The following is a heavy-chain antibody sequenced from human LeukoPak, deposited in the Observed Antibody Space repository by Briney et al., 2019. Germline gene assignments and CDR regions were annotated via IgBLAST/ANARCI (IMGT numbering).Heavy chain of an antibody. CDR1: GFTFSSYA. CDR2: ISGSGATT. CDR3: AKDLYYYDSSRGRYFDY. Sequence: GGSLRLSCAASGFTFSSYAMSWVRQAPGKGLEWVSGISGSGATTYYADSVKGRFTISRDNSKNTLYLQMNSLRAEDTAVYYCAKDLYYYDSSRGRYFDYWGQGTLVTVAS. J-gene: IGHJ4*02. D-gene: IGHD3-22*01. V-gene: IGHV3-23*01.